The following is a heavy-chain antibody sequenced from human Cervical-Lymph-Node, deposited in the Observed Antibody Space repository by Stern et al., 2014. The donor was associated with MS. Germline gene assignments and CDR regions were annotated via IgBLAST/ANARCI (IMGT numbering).Heavy chain of an antibody. CDR1: GYIFGAYY. CDR2: INPNTRDT. Sequence: QVQLAQSGADVKKPGASLTVSCKTSGYIFGAYYIHWVRQDPGQGLDWMGRINPNTRDTDYARKFQDRFTMTRDTSINTAYMELFRLTSDDAAIYYCARGRDGVYFDYWGQGSLVVVSS. CDR3: ARGRDGVYFDY. V-gene: IGHV1-2*06. D-gene: IGHD3-16*01. J-gene: IGHJ4*02.